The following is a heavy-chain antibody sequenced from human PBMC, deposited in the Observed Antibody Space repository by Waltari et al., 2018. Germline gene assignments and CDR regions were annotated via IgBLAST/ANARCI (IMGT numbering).Heavy chain of an antibody. CDR3: ARREGAGYCSGGSCYSAGNNYYGMDV. Sequence: QVQLQESGPGLVKPSETLSLTCAVSGYSISSGYYWGWIRQPPGKGLEWIGSIYHSGSTYYNPSLKSRVTISVDTSKNQFSLKLSSVTAADTAVYYCARREGAGYCSGGSCYSAGNNYYGMDVWGQGTTVTVSS. CDR2: IYHSGST. J-gene: IGHJ6*02. V-gene: IGHV4-38-2*01. CDR1: GYSISSGYY. D-gene: IGHD2-15*01.